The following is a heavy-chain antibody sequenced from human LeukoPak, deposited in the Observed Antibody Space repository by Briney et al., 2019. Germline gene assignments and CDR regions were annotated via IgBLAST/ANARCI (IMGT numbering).Heavy chain of an antibody. CDR3: ARDLSVGSKPDLGFDY. CDR1: GFTFSSDA. Sequence: GGSLRLSCAASGFTFSSDAMSWVRQAPGKGLEWVSAISGSGGSTYYADSVKGRFTISRDNSKNTLYLQMNSLRAEDTAVYYCARDLSVGSKPDLGFDYWGQGTLVTVSS. V-gene: IGHV3-23*01. CDR2: ISGSGGST. J-gene: IGHJ4*02. D-gene: IGHD1-26*01.